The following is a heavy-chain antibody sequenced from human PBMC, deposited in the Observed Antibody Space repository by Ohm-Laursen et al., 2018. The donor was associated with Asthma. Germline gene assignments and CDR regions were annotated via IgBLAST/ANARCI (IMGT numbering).Heavy chain of an antibody. D-gene: IGHD2-2*03. Sequence: ASVKVSCKASGYTFTSYAMNWVRQAPGQGLEWMGWINTNTGNPTYAQGFTGRFVFSLDTSVSTAYLQISSLKAEDTAVYYCASGYCSSTSCPDYYYYGMDVWGQGTTVTVSS. V-gene: IGHV7-4-1*02. CDR2: INTNTGNP. J-gene: IGHJ6*02. CDR3: ASGYCSSTSCPDYYYYGMDV. CDR1: GYTFTSYA.